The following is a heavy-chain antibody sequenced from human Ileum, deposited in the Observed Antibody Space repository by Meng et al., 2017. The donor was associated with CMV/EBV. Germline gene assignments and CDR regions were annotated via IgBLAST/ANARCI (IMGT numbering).Heavy chain of an antibody. CDR3: ARAGDYRFEY. CDR1: GFTFSSYW. J-gene: IGHJ4*02. V-gene: IGHV3-74*01. Sequence: SCAASGFTFSSYWMHWVRQDQERGLVWVSRINTDGSTTNYADSVRGRFTISRDDAKNTVYLEMSSLRVEDTAVYYCARAGDYRFEYWGQGTLVTVSS. D-gene: IGHD4-17*01. CDR2: INTDGSTT.